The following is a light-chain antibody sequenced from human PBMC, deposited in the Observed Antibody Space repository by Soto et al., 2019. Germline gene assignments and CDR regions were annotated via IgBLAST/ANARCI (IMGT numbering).Light chain of an antibody. CDR3: QQLNSYPRT. CDR1: QGISSY. CDR2: AAS. Sequence: IQLTQSPSSLSASVGDRVTITCRASQGISSYLAWYQQKPGKAPKLLIYAASTLQSGVPSRFSGSGSGTYFTLTSSSLQPEDFATYYCQQLNSYPRTFGQGTKLEIK. V-gene: IGKV1-9*01. J-gene: IGKJ2*01.